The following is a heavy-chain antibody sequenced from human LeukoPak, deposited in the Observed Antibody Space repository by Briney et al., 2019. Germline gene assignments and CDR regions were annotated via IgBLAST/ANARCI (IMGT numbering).Heavy chain of an antibody. CDR3: ARGRSITIFGVVIDAFDI. J-gene: IGHJ3*02. CDR1: GYTFNTYG. D-gene: IGHD3-3*01. V-gene: IGHV1-18*01. CDR2: ISPYNGNT. Sequence: ASVKVSCKPFGYTFNTYGITWVRQAPGQGLEWMGWISPYNGNTNYAQKFQGRVTLTADTSTITVHMELRSLRSDDTAVYYCARGRSITIFGVVIDAFDIWGQGTMVTVSS.